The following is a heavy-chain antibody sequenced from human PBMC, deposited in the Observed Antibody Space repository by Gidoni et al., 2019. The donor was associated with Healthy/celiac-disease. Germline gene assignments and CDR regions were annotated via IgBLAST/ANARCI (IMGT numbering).Heavy chain of an antibody. CDR2: ISYDGSNK. V-gene: IGHV3-30-3*01. J-gene: IGHJ4*02. CDR1: GFTFRSYA. Sequence: QVQLVESGGGVVQPGRSLRLSCAASGFTFRSYAMHWVRQAPGKGLEWVAVISYDGSNKYYADSVKGRFTISRDNSKNTLYLQMNSLRAEDTAVYYCAELGSYNIYREFDYWGQGTLVTVSS. D-gene: IGHD1-26*01. CDR3: AELGSYNIYREFDY.